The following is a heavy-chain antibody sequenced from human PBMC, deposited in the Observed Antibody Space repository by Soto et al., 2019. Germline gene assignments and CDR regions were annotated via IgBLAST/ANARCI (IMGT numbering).Heavy chain of an antibody. J-gene: IGHJ4*02. CDR1: GYTFTSYA. D-gene: IGHD2-21*01. Sequence: QVQLVQSGAEVKKPGASVKVSCKASGYTFTSYAVHWVRQAPGQRLEWMGWINAANGNTIYSQKFQGRVSITRDTSASTAYMKLSSLRSEDTAVYYCARGTCGGDSCSSSHVDYWGQGTLVTVSS. V-gene: IGHV1-3*01. CDR2: INAANGNT. CDR3: ARGTCGGDSCSSSHVDY.